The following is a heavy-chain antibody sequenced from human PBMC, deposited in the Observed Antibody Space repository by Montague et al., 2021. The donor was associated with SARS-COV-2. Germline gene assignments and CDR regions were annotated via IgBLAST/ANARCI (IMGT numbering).Heavy chain of an antibody. CDR1: GGSISSYY. D-gene: IGHD3-10*01. Sequence: SETLSLTCTVSGGSISSYYWSWIRQPPGKGLEWIGYIYYSGNTNYNPSLESRVTISVDTSKNQFSLKLSSVTAADTAVYYCARASITMVRGVTRWYFDLWGRGTLVTVSS. CDR3: ARASITMVRGVTRWYFDL. J-gene: IGHJ2*01. CDR2: IYYSGNT. V-gene: IGHV4-59*13.